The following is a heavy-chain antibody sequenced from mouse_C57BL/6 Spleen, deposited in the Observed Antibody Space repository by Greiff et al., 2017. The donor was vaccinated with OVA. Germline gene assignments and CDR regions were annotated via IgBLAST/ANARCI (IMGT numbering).Heavy chain of an antibody. CDR2: ISYDGSN. CDR1: GYSITSGYY. J-gene: IGHJ4*01. V-gene: IGHV3-6*01. CDR3: ARVRFSWAMDY. Sequence: DVQLQESGPGLVKPSQSLSLTCSVTGYSITSGYYWHWIRQFPGNKLEWMGYISYDGSNNYNPSLKNRISITRDTSKNQFFLKLNSVTTEDTATYYCARVRFSWAMDYWGQGTSVTVSS. D-gene: IGHD2-12*01.